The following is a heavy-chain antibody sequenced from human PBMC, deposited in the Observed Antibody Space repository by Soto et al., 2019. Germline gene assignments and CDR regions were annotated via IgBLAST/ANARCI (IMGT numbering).Heavy chain of an antibody. V-gene: IGHV3-23*01. J-gene: IGHJ6*02. Sequence: GGSLRLSCAASGFTFSSYAMSWVRQAPGKGLEWVSAISGSGGSTYYADSVKGRFTISRDNSKNTLYLQMNSLRAEDTAVYYCAKDGYRFLGWLSPGVNGMDVWGQGTTVTVSS. CDR2: ISGSGGST. CDR1: GFTFSSYA. D-gene: IGHD3-3*01. CDR3: AKDGYRFLGWLSPGVNGMDV.